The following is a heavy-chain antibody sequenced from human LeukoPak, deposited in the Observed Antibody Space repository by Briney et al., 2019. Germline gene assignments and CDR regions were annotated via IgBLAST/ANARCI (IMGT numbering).Heavy chain of an antibody. CDR2: IYYSGST. CDR3: ARHVVTRGNAFDI. CDR1: GGSISSSSYY. D-gene: IGHD4-23*01. J-gene: IGHJ3*02. Sequence: MSSETLSLTCTVSGGSISSSSYYWGWIRQPPGKGLEWIGSIYYSGSTYYNPSRKSRVTISVDTSKNQFSLKLSSVTAADTAVYYCARHVVTRGNAFDIWGQGTMVTVSS. V-gene: IGHV4-39*01.